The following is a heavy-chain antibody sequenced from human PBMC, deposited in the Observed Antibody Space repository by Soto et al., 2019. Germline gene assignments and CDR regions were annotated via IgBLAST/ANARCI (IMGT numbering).Heavy chain of an antibody. CDR2: IWYDGSNK. CDR1: GFTFSSYG. J-gene: IGHJ5*02. D-gene: IGHD2-21*02. Sequence: GGSLRLACAASGFTFSSYGMHWVRQAPGKGLEWVAVIWYDGSNKYYADSVKGRFTTSRDNSKNTLYLQMNSLRAEDTAVYYCARDYRVVVTSHWFDPWGQGILVTVSS. CDR3: ARDYRVVVTSHWFDP. V-gene: IGHV3-33*01.